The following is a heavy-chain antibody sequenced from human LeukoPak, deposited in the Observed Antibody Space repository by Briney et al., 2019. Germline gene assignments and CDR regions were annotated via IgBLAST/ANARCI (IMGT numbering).Heavy chain of an antibody. Sequence: GGSLRLSCAASGFTFSNYAMHWVRQAPGKGLEWVSLISSGGTYEYYADSVKGRFTISRDNSKNTLYLQLNSLRAEDPAVDYWARDSPYYYDSGRSGAHYFDNWGQGTLVTVSS. CDR3: ARDSPYYYDSGRSGAHYFDN. CDR1: GFTFSNYA. J-gene: IGHJ4*02. D-gene: IGHD3-10*01. V-gene: IGHV3-30*01. CDR2: ISSGGTYE.